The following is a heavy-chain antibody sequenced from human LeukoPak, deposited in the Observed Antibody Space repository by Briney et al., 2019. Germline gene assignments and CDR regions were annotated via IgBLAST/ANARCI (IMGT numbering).Heavy chain of an antibody. V-gene: IGHV1-46*01. D-gene: IGHD2-2*01. CDR2: INPSGGST. J-gene: IGHJ5*02. CDR3: ARDIGSSVP. Sequence: ASVKVSCKASGYTFTSYYIHWVRQAPGQGLQWMGIINPSGGSTSYAQKFQGRVTMTRDMSTSTVYMELSSLSSEDTAVYYCARDIGSSVPWGQGTLVTVSS. CDR1: GYTFTSYY.